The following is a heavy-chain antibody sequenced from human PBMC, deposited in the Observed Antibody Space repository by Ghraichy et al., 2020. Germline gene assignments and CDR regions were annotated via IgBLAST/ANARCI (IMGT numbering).Heavy chain of an antibody. V-gene: IGHV3-30*18. J-gene: IGHJ4*02. CDR1: GFTFRSYG. CDR3: AKLLWFRDLGNFDN. CDR2: ISSDGSNK. D-gene: IGHD3-10*01. Sequence: GGSLRLSCAASGFTFRSYGMHWVRQAPGKGLEWVAAISSDGSNKYYADSVKGRFTISRDNSKNTLDLQMNSPRAEDTAVYYCAKLLWFRDLGNFDNWGQGTLVTVSS.